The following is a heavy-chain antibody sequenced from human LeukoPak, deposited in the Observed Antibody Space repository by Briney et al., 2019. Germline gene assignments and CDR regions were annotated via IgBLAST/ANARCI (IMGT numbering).Heavy chain of an antibody. D-gene: IGHD5-18*01. Sequence: PGGSLRLSCAASGFTFSNAWMSWVRQAPGKGLEWVSVIYSGGSTYYADSVKGRFTISRDNSKNTLYLQMNSLRAEDTAVYYCARTTEGGYTYNYFYYYYMDVWGKGTTVTISS. V-gene: IGHV3-66*01. CDR2: IYSGGST. CDR3: ARTTEGGYTYNYFYYYYMDV. J-gene: IGHJ6*03. CDR1: GFTFSNAW.